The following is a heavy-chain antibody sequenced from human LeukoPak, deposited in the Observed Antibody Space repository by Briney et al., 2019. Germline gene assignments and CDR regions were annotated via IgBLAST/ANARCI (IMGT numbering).Heavy chain of an antibody. CDR3: ARDGGPYYYDSSGYYFRNHFDY. V-gene: IGHV3-21*01. J-gene: IGHJ4*02. CDR2: ISSSSSYI. Sequence: GGSLRLSCAASGFTFSSYSTNWVRQAPGKGLEWVSSISSSSSYIYYADSVKGRFTISRDNAKNSLYLQMNSLRAEDTAVYYCARDGGPYYYDSSGYYFRNHFDYWGQGTLVTVSS. CDR1: GFTFSSYS. D-gene: IGHD3-22*01.